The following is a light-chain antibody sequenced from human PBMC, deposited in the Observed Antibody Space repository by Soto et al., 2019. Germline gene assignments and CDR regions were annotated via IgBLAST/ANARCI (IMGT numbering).Light chain of an antibody. V-gene: IGKV3-15*01. CDR1: QSVSSN. J-gene: IGKJ4*01. CDR2: GAS. Sequence: EIVMTQSPATLSVSPGERATLSCRASQSVSSNLAWYQQKPGQAPRLLIYGASTRATGIPARFSGSGSGTGFTLTISSLQSEDLAVYYCQQDNSWPPLTFGGGTKVEIK. CDR3: QQDNSWPPLT.